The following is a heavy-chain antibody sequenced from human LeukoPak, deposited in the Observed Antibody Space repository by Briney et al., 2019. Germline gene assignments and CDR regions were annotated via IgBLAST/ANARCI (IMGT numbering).Heavy chain of an antibody. D-gene: IGHD3-10*01. CDR1: GGSISSYY. Sequence: SETLSPTCTVSGGSISSYYWSWIRQPPGKGLEWIGYIYYSGSTNYNPSLKSRVTISVDTSKNQFSLKLSSVTAADTAVYYCARRVTMVRGVIPYAWYFDLWGRGTLVTVSS. V-gene: IGHV4-59*08. CDR2: IYYSGST. CDR3: ARRVTMVRGVIPYAWYFDL. J-gene: IGHJ2*01.